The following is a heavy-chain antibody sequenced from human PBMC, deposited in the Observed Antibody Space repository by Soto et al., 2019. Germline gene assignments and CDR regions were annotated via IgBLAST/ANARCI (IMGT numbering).Heavy chain of an antibody. CDR3: AGNLRQQLGRGHVDD. Sequence: QVQLVQSGAEVKKPGASVKVSCKASGYTFTSYGISWVRQAPGQGLEWMGWISAYNGNTNYAQKLQGRVTMTTDTSTSPAYMELRSVRSDDTAVYYGAGNLRQQLGRGHVDDWGQGTLVTVSS. J-gene: IGHJ4*02. V-gene: IGHV1-18*01. D-gene: IGHD6-13*01. CDR1: GYTFTSYG. CDR2: ISAYNGNT.